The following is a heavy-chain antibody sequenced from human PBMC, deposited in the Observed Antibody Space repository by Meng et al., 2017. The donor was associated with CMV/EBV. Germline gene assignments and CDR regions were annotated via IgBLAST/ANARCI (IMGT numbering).Heavy chain of an antibody. CDR3: ARSSGWSRFDY. V-gene: IGHV1-2*02. Sequence: QVQSVQSGAEVKKPGASAKVSCKASGYTVTDYSIHWVRQAPGQWLEWMGWINPNDDTNYAQNFQGRVTMTRDMSINTVYMELSRLTSDDTAVYYCARSSGWSRFDYWGLGTLVTVSS. CDR1: GYTVTDYS. CDR2: INPNDDT. J-gene: IGHJ4*01. D-gene: IGHD6-19*01.